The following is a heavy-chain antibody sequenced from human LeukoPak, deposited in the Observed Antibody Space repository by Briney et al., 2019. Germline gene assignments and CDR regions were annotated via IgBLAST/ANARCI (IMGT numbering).Heavy chain of an antibody. CDR3: ARVRDGYNDAYDI. D-gene: IGHD5-24*01. V-gene: IGHV1-46*01. Sequence: ASVKVSCKASGYTFINYYMHWVRQAPGQGLEWMGLIGPSGGNTNYAQNFQDRVTMTRDTSTSTVYMELSSLRSDDTAVYYCARVRDGYNDAYDIWGQGTMVTVSS. J-gene: IGHJ3*02. CDR1: GYTFINYY. CDR2: IGPSGGNT.